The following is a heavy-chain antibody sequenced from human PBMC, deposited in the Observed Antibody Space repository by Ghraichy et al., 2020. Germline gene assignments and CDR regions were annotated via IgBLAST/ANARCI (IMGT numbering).Heavy chain of an antibody. J-gene: IGHJ4*02. D-gene: IGHD1-26*01. CDR2: IYHSGST. V-gene: IGHV4-38-2*02. Sequence: SQPLSLTCTVSGYSISSGYYWGWIRQPPGKGLEWIGNIYHSGSTYYNPSLKSRVTISVDTSKNQFSLRLSSVTAADTAVYYCARAALRGEWERPTSSDYWGQGTLVTVSS. CDR1: GYSISSGYY. CDR3: ARAALRGEWERPTSSDY.